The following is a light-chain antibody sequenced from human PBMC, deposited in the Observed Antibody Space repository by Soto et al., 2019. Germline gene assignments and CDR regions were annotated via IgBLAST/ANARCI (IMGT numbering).Light chain of an antibody. CDR3: QQFDDYPFT. J-gene: IGKJ3*01. Sequence: EIVLTQSPGTLSLSPGERATLSCGASQSVTSNYLAWYQQKPGQAPRLLIFGASIRVKGIPDRFIGSGSGTDFTLTISRLEPEDFAVYYCQQFDDYPFTFGPGTKVDI. CDR2: GAS. V-gene: IGKV3-20*01. CDR1: QSVTSNY.